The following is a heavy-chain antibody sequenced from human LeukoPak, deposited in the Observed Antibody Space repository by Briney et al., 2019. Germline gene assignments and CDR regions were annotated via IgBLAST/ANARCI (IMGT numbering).Heavy chain of an antibody. CDR3: ARASAVYYYYYGMGV. D-gene: IGHD2-2*01. CDR2: ISAYNGNT. J-gene: IGHJ6*01. CDR1: GYTFTSYG. Sequence: ASVKVSCKASGYTFTSYGISWVRQAPGQGLEWMGWISAYNGNTNYAQKLQGRVTMTTDTSTSTAYMELRSLRSDDTAVYYCARASAVYYYYYGMGVWGKGTTVTVSS. V-gene: IGHV1-18*04.